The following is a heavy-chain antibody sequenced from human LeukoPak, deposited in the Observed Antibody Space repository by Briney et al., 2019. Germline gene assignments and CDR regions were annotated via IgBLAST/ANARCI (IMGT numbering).Heavy chain of an antibody. V-gene: IGHV1-2*02. D-gene: IGHD6-13*01. Sequence: ASVKVSCKASGYTFTGYYVHWVRQAPGQGLEWMGWINPNSGGTNYAQKFQGRVTMTRDTSISTAYMELSRLRSDDTAVYYCARDSNSWYGFYYYYGMDVWGQGTTVTVSS. CDR3: ARDSNSWYGFYYYYGMDV. CDR1: GYTFTGYY. J-gene: IGHJ6*02. CDR2: INPNSGGT.